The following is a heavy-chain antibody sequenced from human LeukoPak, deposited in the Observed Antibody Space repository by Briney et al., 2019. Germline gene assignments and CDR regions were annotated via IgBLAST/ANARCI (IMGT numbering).Heavy chain of an antibody. CDR1: GFTVSSNY. D-gene: IGHD2-15*01. Sequence: GGSLSLSCAASGFTVSSNYMSWVRQAPGKGLEWVSVIYSTGTIYYADSVKGRFTISRDNSKNTLYLQMSSLRVEDTAMYYCATGSCSGAGCNYGTPLDYWGQGTLLTVSS. V-gene: IGHV3-53*01. CDR3: ATGSCSGAGCNYGTPLDY. J-gene: IGHJ4*02. CDR2: IYSTGTI.